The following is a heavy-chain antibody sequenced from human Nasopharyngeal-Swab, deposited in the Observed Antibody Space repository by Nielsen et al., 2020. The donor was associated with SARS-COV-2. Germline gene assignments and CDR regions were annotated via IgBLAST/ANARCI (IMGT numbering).Heavy chain of an antibody. CDR3: ARIAVAGHNWFDP. D-gene: IGHD6-19*01. CDR2: TYYRSKWYN. Sequence: WIRQSPSRGLEWLGRTYYRSKWYNDYAVSVKSRITINPDTSKNQFPLQLNSVPPEDTAVYYCARIAVAGHNWFDPWGQGTLVTVSS. V-gene: IGHV6-1*01. J-gene: IGHJ5*02.